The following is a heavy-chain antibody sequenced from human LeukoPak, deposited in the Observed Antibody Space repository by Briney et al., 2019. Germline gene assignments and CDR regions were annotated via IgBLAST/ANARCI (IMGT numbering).Heavy chain of an antibody. CDR3: ARDPGSSLEYFQH. D-gene: IGHD6-13*01. J-gene: IGHJ1*01. V-gene: IGHV3-21*01. CDR2: ISSSSSYI. CDR1: GLTFSSYS. Sequence: GGSLRLSCAASGLTFSSYSMNWVRQAPGKGLEWVSSISSSSSYIYYADSVKGRFTISRDNAKNSLYLQMNSLRAEDTAVYYCARDPGSSLEYFQHWGQGTLVTVSS.